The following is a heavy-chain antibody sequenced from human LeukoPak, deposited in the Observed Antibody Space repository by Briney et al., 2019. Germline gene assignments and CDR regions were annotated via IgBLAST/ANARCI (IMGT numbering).Heavy chain of an antibody. CDR3: ARDPPGDFGANYWYFDL. CDR2: ISYDGSTK. Sequence: GRSLRLSCAASGFAFSSYAMHWVRQAPGKGLEWVAVISYDGSTKYNADSVKGRFTISRDNSKNTLYLQMSSLRPDDTAVYHCARDPPGDFGANYWYFDLWGRGALVSVSS. D-gene: IGHD4-23*01. CDR1: GFAFSSYA. V-gene: IGHV3-30-3*01. J-gene: IGHJ2*01.